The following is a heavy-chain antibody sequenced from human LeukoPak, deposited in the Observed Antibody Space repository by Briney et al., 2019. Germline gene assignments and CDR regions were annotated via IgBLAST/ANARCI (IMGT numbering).Heavy chain of an antibody. CDR1: GFNFNSHC. V-gene: IGHV3-30*02. D-gene: IGHD5-12*01. CDR2: IKSDGGDI. J-gene: IGHJ2*01. Sequence: GGSLRLSCVASGFNFNSHCMHWVRQAPGKGLEWVAFIKSDGGDISYADSVKGRFTISRDNSENTLSLQMNSLRTEDTALYYCTKKGCSGGACPYYDWYLDLWGRGTLVTVSS. CDR3: TKKGCSGGACPYYDWYLDL.